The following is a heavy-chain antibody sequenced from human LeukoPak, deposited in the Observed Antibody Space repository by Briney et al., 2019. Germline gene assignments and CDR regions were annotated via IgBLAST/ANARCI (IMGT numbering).Heavy chain of an antibody. CDR2: INLNSGGT. D-gene: IGHD6-19*01. CDR3: ARDRMLDSSGWSDYYYYGMDV. CDR1: GYTFTSYY. V-gene: IGHV1-2*04. J-gene: IGHJ6*02. Sequence: GASVKVSCKASGYTFTSYYMHWVRQAPGQGLEWMGWINLNSGGTNYAQKFQGWVTMTRDTSISTAYMELSRLRSDDTAVYYCARDRMLDSSGWSDYYYYGMDVWGQGTTVTVSS.